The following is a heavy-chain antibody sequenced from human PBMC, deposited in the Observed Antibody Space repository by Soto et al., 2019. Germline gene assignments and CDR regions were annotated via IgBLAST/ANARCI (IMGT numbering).Heavy chain of an antibody. CDR3: ARDSYYYDSSGYYGGASDY. Sequence: PGGSLRLSCAASGFTVSSNYMSWVRRAPGKGLEWVSVIYSGGSTYYADSVKGRFTISRDNSKNTLYLQMNSLRAEDTAVYYCARDSYYYDSSGYYGGASDYWGQGTLVTVSS. V-gene: IGHV3-53*01. CDR2: IYSGGST. D-gene: IGHD3-22*01. CDR1: GFTVSSNY. J-gene: IGHJ4*02.